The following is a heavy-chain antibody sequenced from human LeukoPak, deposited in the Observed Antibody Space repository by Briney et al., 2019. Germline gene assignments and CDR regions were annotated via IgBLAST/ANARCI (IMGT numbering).Heavy chain of an antibody. CDR1: GGSISSYY. Sequence: SETLSLTCIVSGGSISSYYWGWIRQPPGKGLEWIGSIYYSGSTYYNPSLKSRVTISVDTSKNQFSLKLSSVTAADTAVYYCARHMRSYQLLNFDYWGQGTLVTVSS. D-gene: IGHD2-2*01. CDR2: IYYSGST. V-gene: IGHV4-39*01. J-gene: IGHJ4*02. CDR3: ARHMRSYQLLNFDY.